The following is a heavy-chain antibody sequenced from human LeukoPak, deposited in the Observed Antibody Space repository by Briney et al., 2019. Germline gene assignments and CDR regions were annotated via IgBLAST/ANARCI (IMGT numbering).Heavy chain of an antibody. CDR2: IIPIFGTA. V-gene: IGHV1-69*13. D-gene: IGHD3-16*01. Sequence: ASVKVSCKASGGTFISYAISWVRQAPGQGLEWMGGIIPIFGTANYAQKFQGRVTITADESTSTAYMELSSLRSEDTAVYYCAGPTLYDYVWGSYSYWGQGTLVTVSS. J-gene: IGHJ4*02. CDR3: AGPTLYDYVWGSYSY. CDR1: GGTFISYA.